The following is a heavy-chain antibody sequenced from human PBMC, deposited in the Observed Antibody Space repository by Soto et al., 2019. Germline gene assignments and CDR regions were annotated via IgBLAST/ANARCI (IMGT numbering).Heavy chain of an antibody. J-gene: IGHJ6*02. D-gene: IGHD1-26*01. CDR3: ARDTVREWELPTGYYYYYGMDV. CDR2: IWYDGSNK. V-gene: IGHV3-33*01. CDR1: GFTFSSYG. Sequence: QVQLVESGGGVVQPGRSLRLSCAASGFTFSSYGMHWVRQAPGKGLEWVAVIWYDGSNKYYADSVKGRVTISRDNSKNTLYLQMNSLRAEDTAVYYCARDTVREWELPTGYYYYYGMDVWGQGTTVTVSS.